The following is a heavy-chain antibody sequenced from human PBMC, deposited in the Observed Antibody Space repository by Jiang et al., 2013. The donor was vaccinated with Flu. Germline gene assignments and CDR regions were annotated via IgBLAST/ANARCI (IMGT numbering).Heavy chain of an antibody. D-gene: IGHD3-22*01. J-gene: IGHJ6*02. CDR3: ARVPYYYDSSGRDYYYGMDV. Sequence: GAEVKKPGSSVKVSCKASGGTFSSYAISWVRQAPGQGLEWMGGIIPIFGTANYAQKFQGRVTITADKSTSTAYMELSSLRSEDTAVYYCARVPYYYDSSGRDYYYGMDVWGQGTTVTVSS. V-gene: IGHV1-69*06. CDR2: IIPIFGTA. CDR1: GGTFSSYA.